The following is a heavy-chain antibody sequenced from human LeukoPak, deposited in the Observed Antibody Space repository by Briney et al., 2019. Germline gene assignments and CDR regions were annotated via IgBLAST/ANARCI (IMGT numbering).Heavy chain of an antibody. J-gene: IGHJ3*02. D-gene: IGHD3-22*01. Sequence: GRSLTLSCAASGFTFNTYAMHWARQAPGKGLEWVAVIWYDGSNKYYAESVKGPFTISRDKCKNTLYLQMNSLRAEDTAVYYCVRDKWRSGYSNTLDMWGEGTMVTVSS. CDR3: VRDKWRSGYSNTLDM. V-gene: IGHV3-33*01. CDR2: IWYDGSNK. CDR1: GFTFNTYA.